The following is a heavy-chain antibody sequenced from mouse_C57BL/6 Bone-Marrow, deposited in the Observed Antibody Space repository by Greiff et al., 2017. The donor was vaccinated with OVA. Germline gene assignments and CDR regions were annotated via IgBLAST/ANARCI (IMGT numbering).Heavy chain of an antibody. V-gene: IGHV1-81*01. J-gene: IGHJ4*01. CDR3: ARSYYGNAMDY. Sequence: QVQLQQSGAELARPGASVKLSCKASGYTFTSYGISWVKQRPGQGLEWIGEIYPRSGNTYYNEKFKGKATLTADKSSSTAYMELRSLTSEDSAVYFCARSYYGNAMDYWGQGTSVTVSS. CDR2: IYPRSGNT. D-gene: IGHD1-1*01. CDR1: GYTFTSYG.